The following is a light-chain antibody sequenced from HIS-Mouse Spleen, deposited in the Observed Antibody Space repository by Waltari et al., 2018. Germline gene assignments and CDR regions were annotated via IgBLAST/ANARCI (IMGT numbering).Light chain of an antibody. CDR1: ALPKEY. Sequence: SYELTQPPSVSVSPGQTARITCSGDALPKEYAYWYQPKSSQAPALVIYEDSKRPSGTPGRFSGSSSGTMATLTISGAQVEDEADYYCDSTDSSGNHRVFGGGTKLTVL. J-gene: IGLJ2*01. CDR3: DSTDSSGNHRV. CDR2: EDS. V-gene: IGLV3-10*01.